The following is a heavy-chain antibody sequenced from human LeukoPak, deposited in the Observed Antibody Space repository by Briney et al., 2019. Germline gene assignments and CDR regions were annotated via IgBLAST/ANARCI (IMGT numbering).Heavy chain of an antibody. Sequence: SRTLSLTCTVSGGSISSGGYYWSWIRQHPGKGLEWIGYIYYSGSTYYNPSLKSRVTISVDTSKNQFSLKLSSVTAADTAVYYCARDSPDYYDSSGYSNWFDPWGQGTLVTVSS. D-gene: IGHD3-22*01. CDR2: IYYSGST. CDR3: ARDSPDYYDSSGYSNWFDP. J-gene: IGHJ5*02. V-gene: IGHV4-31*03. CDR1: GGSISSGGYY.